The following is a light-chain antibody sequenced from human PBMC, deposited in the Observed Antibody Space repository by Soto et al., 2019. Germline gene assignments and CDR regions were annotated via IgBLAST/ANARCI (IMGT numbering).Light chain of an antibody. Sequence: TQCRGTLSMSPGERANLSCRASQSVKTFLVWYQQRPGQAPRLLIHDASHRAAGIPARFSGSGFGTDFTLTISSVEPEDAAVYYCQQRSNWAPITSGQGTRLEIK. CDR1: QSVKTF. CDR3: QQRSNWAPIT. CDR2: DAS. V-gene: IGKV3-11*01. J-gene: IGKJ5*01.